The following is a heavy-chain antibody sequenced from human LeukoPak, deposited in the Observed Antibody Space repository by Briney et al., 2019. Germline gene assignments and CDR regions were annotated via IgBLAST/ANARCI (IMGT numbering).Heavy chain of an antibody. Sequence: GSLRLSCVASGFSVSSNYMSWVRRAPGKGLELVSLLYTDGTTYYASSVEGRFTISRDDSRNTIYLHMNSLRADDTAVYYCARGGVYYWNPRYWGQGTLVTVSS. D-gene: IGHD1-20*01. CDR2: LYTDGTT. CDR3: ARGGVYYWNPRY. CDR1: GFSVSSNY. J-gene: IGHJ4*02. V-gene: IGHV3-53*01.